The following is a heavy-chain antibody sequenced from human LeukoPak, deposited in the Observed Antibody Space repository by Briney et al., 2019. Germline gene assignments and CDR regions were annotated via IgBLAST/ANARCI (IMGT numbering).Heavy chain of an antibody. Sequence: GASVKVSCKVSGYTFTDYYMHWVQQAPGKGLEWMGLVDPEDGETIYAQKLQGRVTITADTSTDTAYMELSSLRSEDTAVYYCATGATVENWGQGTLVTVPS. CDR1: GYTFTDYY. CDR2: VDPEDGET. D-gene: IGHD4-23*01. J-gene: IGHJ4*02. V-gene: IGHV1-69-2*01. CDR3: ATGATVEN.